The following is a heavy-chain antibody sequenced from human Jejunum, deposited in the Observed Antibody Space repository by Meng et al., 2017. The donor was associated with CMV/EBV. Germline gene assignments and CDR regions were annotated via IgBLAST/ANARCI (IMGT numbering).Heavy chain of an antibody. Sequence: SGCTFSSFAMTWVRQAPGKGLEWVSTIDSSDRTYYADSVKGRFTISRDNSMNTLHLQMNSLRAEDTAVYYCAKSLVDTAMDLDEWGQETLVTVSS. CDR1: GCTFSSFA. CDR2: IDSSDRT. D-gene: IGHD5-18*01. V-gene: IGHV3-23*01. J-gene: IGHJ4*02. CDR3: AKSLVDTAMDLDE.